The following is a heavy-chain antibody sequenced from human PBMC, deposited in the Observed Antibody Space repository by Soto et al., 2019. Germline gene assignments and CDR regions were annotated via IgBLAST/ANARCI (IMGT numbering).Heavy chain of an antibody. CDR2: VYNDGSAI. CDR1: GFIFSNYW. CDR3: ARDRPHSWLAP. Sequence: GGSLRLSCAASGFIFSNYWMHWVRQAPGKWLVWVSRVYNDGSAITYANSVKGRFTISRDNGKNTLYLQMNAPRLEDTAAYYCARDRPHSWLAPGGKGTLVTVPS. V-gene: IGHV3-74*01. J-gene: IGHJ5*02.